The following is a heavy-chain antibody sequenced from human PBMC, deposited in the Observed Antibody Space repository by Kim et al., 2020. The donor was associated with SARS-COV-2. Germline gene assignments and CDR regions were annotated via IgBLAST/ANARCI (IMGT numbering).Heavy chain of an antibody. V-gene: IGHV4-31*03. CDR2: IYYSGST. Sequence: SETLSLTCTVSGGSISSGGYYWSWIRQHPGKGLECIGYIYYSGSTYYNPSLKSRVTISVDTSKNQFSLKLSSVTAADTAVYYCARAPRRIITIFGVVTHFDYWGQGTLVTVSS. CDR3: ARAPRRIITIFGVVTHFDY. CDR1: GGSISSGGYY. J-gene: IGHJ4*02. D-gene: IGHD3-3*01.